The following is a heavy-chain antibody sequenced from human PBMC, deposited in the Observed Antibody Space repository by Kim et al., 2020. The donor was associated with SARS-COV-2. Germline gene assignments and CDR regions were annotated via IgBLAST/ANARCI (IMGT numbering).Heavy chain of an antibody. J-gene: IGHJ5*02. CDR2: TYYRSKWYN. Sequence: SQTLSPTCAISGDSVSSNSAAWNWIRQSPSRGLEWLGRTYYRSKWYNDYAVSVKSRITINPDTSKNQFSLQLNSVTPEDTAVYYCARGGSGSYVFWYNWFDPWGQGTLVTVSS. D-gene: IGHD3-10*01. V-gene: IGHV6-1*01. CDR3: ARGGSGSYVFWYNWFDP. CDR1: GDSVSSNSAA.